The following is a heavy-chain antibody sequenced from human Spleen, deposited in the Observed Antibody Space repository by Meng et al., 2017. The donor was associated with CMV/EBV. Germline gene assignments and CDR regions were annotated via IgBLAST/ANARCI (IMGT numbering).Heavy chain of an antibody. CDR3: ARGRHCSSASCEGIYYYSGLDV. D-gene: IGHD2-2*01. V-gene: IGHV3-66*03. CDR1: GFTVSSNY. CDR2: IYSCGST. Sequence: GESLKISCAASGFTVSSNYMSWVRQAPGKGLEWVSVIYSCGSTYYADSVKGRFTISRDNSKNTLYLQMNSPRAEDTAVYYCARGRHCSSASCEGIYYYSGLDVWGQGTTVTVSS. J-gene: IGHJ6*02.